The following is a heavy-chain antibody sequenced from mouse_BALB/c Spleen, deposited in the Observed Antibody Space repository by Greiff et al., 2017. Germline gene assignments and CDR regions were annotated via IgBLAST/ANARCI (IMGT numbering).Heavy chain of an antibody. D-gene: IGHD1-1*01. CDR2: INPSTGYT. V-gene: IGHV1-7*01. CDR1: GYTFTSYW. Sequence: QVQLQQSGAELAKPGASVKMSCKASGYTFTSYWMHWVKQRPGQGLEWIGYINPSTGYTEYNQKFKDKATLTADKSSSTAYMQLSSLTSEDSAVYYCARPPTVVDYWGQGTTLTVSS. CDR3: ARPPTVVDY. J-gene: IGHJ2*01.